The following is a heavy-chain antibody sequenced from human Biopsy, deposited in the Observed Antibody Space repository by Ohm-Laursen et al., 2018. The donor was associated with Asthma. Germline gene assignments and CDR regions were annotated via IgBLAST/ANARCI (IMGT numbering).Heavy chain of an antibody. D-gene: IGHD6-13*01. V-gene: IGHV3-30-3*01. CDR2: ITFDGSTQ. Sequence: RSLRLSCSASGTHFGSYNMHWARQAPGEGLEWVAVITFDGSTQHYGDSVKGRFTISRDNSKNMLFLQMNSLRAEDTAVYYCSRDTLGYYFDIWGQGTQVTVSS. CDR3: SRDTLGYYFDI. J-gene: IGHJ4*02. CDR1: GTHFGSYN.